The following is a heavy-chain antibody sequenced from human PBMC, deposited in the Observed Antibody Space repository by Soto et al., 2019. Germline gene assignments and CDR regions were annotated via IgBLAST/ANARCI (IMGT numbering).Heavy chain of an antibody. J-gene: IGHJ6*02. CDR2: IKPDGSEK. Sequence: GGSLRLSCAASGFTFSRYWMSWVRQAPGKGLEWVANIKPDGSEKYYADSVKGRFTISRDNSKNTLYLQMNSLRAEDTAVYYCARDKGLRYFDWSFYYYYGMDVWGQGTTVTVSS. D-gene: IGHD3-9*01. CDR1: GFTFSRYW. CDR3: ARDKGLRYFDWSFYYYYGMDV. V-gene: IGHV3-7*01.